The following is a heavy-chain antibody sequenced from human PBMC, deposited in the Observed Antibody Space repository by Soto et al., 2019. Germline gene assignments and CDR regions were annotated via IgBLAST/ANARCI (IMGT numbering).Heavy chain of an antibody. CDR2: INPSGGST. Sequence: ASVKVSCKASGYTFTSYYMHWVRQAPGQGLEWMGIINPSGGSTSYAQKFQGRVTMTRDTSTSTVYMELSSLRSEDTAVYYCARDSTHDYYDSSGCRRKPENWFDPWGQGTLVTVSS. D-gene: IGHD3-22*01. CDR1: GYTFTSYY. V-gene: IGHV1-46*01. J-gene: IGHJ5*02. CDR3: ARDSTHDYYDSSGCRRKPENWFDP.